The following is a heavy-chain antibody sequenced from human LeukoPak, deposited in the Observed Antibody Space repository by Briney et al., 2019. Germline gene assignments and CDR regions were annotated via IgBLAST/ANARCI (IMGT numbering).Heavy chain of an antibody. J-gene: IGHJ4*02. CDR1: GFTFSNAW. V-gene: IGHV3-15*01. Sequence: GGSLRLSCAASGFTFSNAWMSWVRQAPGKGLEWVGRIKSKTDRGTTDYAAPVKGRFTISRDDSKNTLFLQMNSLKTEDTAVYYCTTVGRFFDYWGQGTLVTVSS. CDR2: IKSKTDRGTT. CDR3: TTVGRFFDY.